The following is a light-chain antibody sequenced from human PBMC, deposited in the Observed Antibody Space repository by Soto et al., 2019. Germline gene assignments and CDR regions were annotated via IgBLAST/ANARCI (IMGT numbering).Light chain of an antibody. CDR3: SSKAGTNNLGVI. CDR1: SSDVGGYND. J-gene: IGLJ2*01. CDR2: EVT. V-gene: IGLV2-8*01. Sequence: QSVLTQPPSASGSPGQSVAISCTGTSSDVGGYNDVSWYQQLPGKAPKLMIYEVTERPSGVPDRFSGSKSGNTASLTISGLQADDEADYYCSSKAGTNNLGVIFGGGTQLTVL.